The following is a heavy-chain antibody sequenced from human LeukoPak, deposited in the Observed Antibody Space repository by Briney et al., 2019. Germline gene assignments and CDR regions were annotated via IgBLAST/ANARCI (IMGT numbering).Heavy chain of an antibody. D-gene: IGHD2-8*02. Sequence: PGGSLRLSCAASGFTIGSNFMNWVRQSPGKGLERVSVLYSAGSAYYTDSVKGRFTISRDDSKNMLYLRMNSLRVEDTALYYCVRGDTGAFDIWGQGTMVTVSS. V-gene: IGHV3-53*01. J-gene: IGHJ3*02. CDR1: GFTIGSNF. CDR3: VRGDTGAFDI. CDR2: LYSAGSA.